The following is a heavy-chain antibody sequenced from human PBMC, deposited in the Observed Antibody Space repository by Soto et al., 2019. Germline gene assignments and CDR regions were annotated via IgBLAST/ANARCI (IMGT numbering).Heavy chain of an antibody. J-gene: IGHJ4*02. CDR2: VSHDGRNT. V-gene: IGHV3-30*18. CDR1: GFTFSDYA. Sequence: VQLVESGGGVVQPGRSLRLSCAASGFTFSDYAMHWVRQAPGKGLEWVAVVSHDGRNTHYADSVKGRFTISRDSSKKTVCLEMLSLRAEDTAVYYCAKGGRQVLVTCDFSYWGQGALVTVSS. D-gene: IGHD6-13*01. CDR3: AKGGRQVLVTCDFSY.